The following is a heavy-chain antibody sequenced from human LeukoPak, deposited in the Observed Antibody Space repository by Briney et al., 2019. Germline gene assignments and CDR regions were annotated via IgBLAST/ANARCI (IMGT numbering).Heavy chain of an antibody. J-gene: IGHJ4*02. D-gene: IGHD4-17*01. Sequence: GGSLRLSCAASGFTFGSYEMNWVRQAPGKGLEWVSYIYSSGSTTKYADSVKGRFTISRDNAKNSLHLQMSSLRVEDTAVYYCARGAYGDYGRGYWGQGTLVTVSS. CDR3: ARGAYGDYGRGY. CDR1: GFTFGSYE. CDR2: IYSSGSTT. V-gene: IGHV3-48*03.